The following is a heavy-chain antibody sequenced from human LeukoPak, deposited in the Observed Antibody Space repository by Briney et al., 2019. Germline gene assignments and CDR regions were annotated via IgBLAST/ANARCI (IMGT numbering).Heavy chain of an antibody. J-gene: IGHJ4*02. CDR2: IYYSGST. D-gene: IGHD2-15*01. CDR1: GGSISSYY. Sequence: SQTLSLTCTVSGGSISSYYWSWIRQPPGKGLEWIGYIYYSGSTNYNPSLKSRVTISVDTSKNQFSLKLSSVTAADTAVYYCASTYCSGGSCYWALDYWGQGTLVTVSS. V-gene: IGHV4-59*08. CDR3: ASTYCSGGSCYWALDY.